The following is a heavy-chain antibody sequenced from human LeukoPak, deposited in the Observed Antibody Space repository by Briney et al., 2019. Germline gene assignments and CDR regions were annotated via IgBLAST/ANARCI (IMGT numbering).Heavy chain of an antibody. V-gene: IGHV4-38-2*02. Sequence: PSETLSRTCSVSGYSIGIGYSWGWIRQSPGKGLEWIGSIYHSGATYYNPSLQSRVTMSVDTSKNQFSLNLSSVTAADTAVYSCARVLVGATKIPYWGQGTLVTVSS. CDR2: IYHSGAT. CDR3: ARVLVGATKIPY. D-gene: IGHD1-26*01. J-gene: IGHJ4*02. CDR1: GYSIGIGYS.